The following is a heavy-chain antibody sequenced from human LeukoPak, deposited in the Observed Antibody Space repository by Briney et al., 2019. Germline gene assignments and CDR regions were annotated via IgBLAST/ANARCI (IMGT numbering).Heavy chain of an antibody. D-gene: IGHD3-3*01. V-gene: IGHV4-34*01. Sequence: SETLSLTCAVYGGSFSGYYWSWIRQPPGKGLEWIGEINHSGSTNYNPSLKSRVTISVDTSKNQFSLKLSSVTAADTAVYYCARRITIFGVGNWFDSWGQGTLVTVSS. CDR1: GGSFSGYY. J-gene: IGHJ5*01. CDR2: INHSGST. CDR3: ARRITIFGVGNWFDS.